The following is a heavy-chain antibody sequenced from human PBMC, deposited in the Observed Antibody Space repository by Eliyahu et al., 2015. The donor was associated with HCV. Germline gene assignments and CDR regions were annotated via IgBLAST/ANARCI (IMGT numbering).Heavy chain of an antibody. CDR2: INHSGST. Sequence: QVQLQQWGAGLLKPSETLSLTCAVYGGSFSGYYWXWIRQPPGKGXEWIGEINHSGSTNYNPSLKSRVTISVDTSKNQFSLKLSSVTAADTAVYYCARGSLAARRWVYWGQGTLVTVSS. J-gene: IGHJ4*02. V-gene: IGHV4-34*01. CDR3: ARGSLAARRWVY. CDR1: GGSFSGYY. D-gene: IGHD6-6*01.